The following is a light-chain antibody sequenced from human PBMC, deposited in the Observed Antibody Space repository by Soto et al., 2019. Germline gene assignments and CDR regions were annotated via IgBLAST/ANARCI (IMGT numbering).Light chain of an antibody. Sequence: QSVLTQPPSASGTPGQRVTISCSGGRTNIGSNTVNWYQQVPGTAPKFLIYSNNQRPSGVPDRFSGSKSGTSASLASSGLQADDEADYYCASWDDSLNGLVLGGGTKLTVL. CDR2: SNN. CDR3: ASWDDSLNGLV. V-gene: IGLV1-44*01. J-gene: IGLJ2*01. CDR1: RTNIGSNT.